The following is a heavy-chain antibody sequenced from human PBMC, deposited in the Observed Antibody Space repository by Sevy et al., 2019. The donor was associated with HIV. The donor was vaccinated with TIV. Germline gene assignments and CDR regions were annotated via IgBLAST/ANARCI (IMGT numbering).Heavy chain of an antibody. CDR1: GFTFSGSA. Sequence: GGCLRLSCAASGFTFSGSAMHWVRQASGKGLEWVGRIRSKANDYATGYAASVKGRFTISRDDSKNTAYLQMNSLKTEDTAVYYCTRNYDFWSGYPNNWFDPWGQGTLVTVSS. CDR3: TRNYDFWSGYPNNWFDP. D-gene: IGHD3-3*01. V-gene: IGHV3-73*01. J-gene: IGHJ5*02. CDR2: IRSKANDYAT.